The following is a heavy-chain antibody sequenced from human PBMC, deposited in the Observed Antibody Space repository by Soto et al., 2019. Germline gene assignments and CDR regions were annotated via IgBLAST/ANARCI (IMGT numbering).Heavy chain of an antibody. CDR2: IYYSGST. Sequence: SETLSLTCTVSGVSISSSSYYWGWIRQPPGKGLEWIGSIYYSGSTYYNPSLKSRVTISVDTSKNQFSLKLSSVTAADTAVYYCASSIHYYDSSGPNAFDIWGQGTMVTVSS. CDR3: ASSIHYYDSSGPNAFDI. CDR1: GVSISSSSYY. J-gene: IGHJ3*02. D-gene: IGHD3-22*01. V-gene: IGHV4-39*01.